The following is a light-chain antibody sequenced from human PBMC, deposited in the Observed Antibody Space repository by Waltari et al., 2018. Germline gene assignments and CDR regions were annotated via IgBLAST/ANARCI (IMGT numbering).Light chain of an antibody. CDR3: QQYNNYWA. V-gene: IGKV1-5*01. J-gene: IGKJ1*01. CDR1: QSHINR. CDR2: DAS. Sequence: DIQMTQSPSTLSASVGDRVTITCRASQSHINRLAWYQQKPGKAPKPLIYDASSLESGVPSRFSGSGSGTEFTLTISSLQPDDFATYYCQQYNNYWAFGQGTKVEIK.